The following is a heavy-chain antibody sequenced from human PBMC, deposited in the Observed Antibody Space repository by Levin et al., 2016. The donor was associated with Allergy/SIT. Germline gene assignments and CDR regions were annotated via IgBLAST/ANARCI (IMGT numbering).Heavy chain of an antibody. V-gene: IGHV1-46*01. CDR2: INPTGGGT. D-gene: IGHD2-15*01. CDR1: GYTFTSYF. CDR3: ARGMRCSGGTCLEMDWFDP. J-gene: IGHJ5*02. Sequence: ASVKVSCKASGYTFTSYFLHWVRQAPGQGLEWMGIINPTGGGTTYAQNFQGRVTMTTDTSSSTVYLELNSLQSVDTAVYYCARGMRCSGGTCLEMDWFDPWGQGTLVTVSS.